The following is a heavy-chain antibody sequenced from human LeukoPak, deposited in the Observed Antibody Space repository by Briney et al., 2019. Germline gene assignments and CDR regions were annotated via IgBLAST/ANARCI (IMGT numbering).Heavy chain of an antibody. CDR3: AKESDAFDL. CDR1: GFISDHYA. Sequence: GGSLRLSCAASGFISDHYAMHWVRQPPGKGLEWVCLISGDGGGTYYTDSVKGRFTIFRDNSKNSLYLQMNSLRTEDTALYYCAKESDAFDLWGPGTVVTVSS. J-gene: IGHJ3*01. CDR2: ISGDGGGT. V-gene: IGHV3-43*02.